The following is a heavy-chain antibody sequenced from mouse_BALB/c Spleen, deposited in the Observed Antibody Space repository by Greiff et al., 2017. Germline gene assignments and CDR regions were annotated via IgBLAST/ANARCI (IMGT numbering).Heavy chain of an antibody. CDR2: INPSSGYT. J-gene: IGHJ2*01. Sequence: VQLQQSAAELARPGASVKMSCKASGYTFTSYTMHWVKQRPGQGLEWIGYINPSSGYTEYNQKFKDKTTLTADKSSSTAYMQLSSLTSEDSAVYYCARGGYYGYFDYWGQGTTLTVSS. D-gene: IGHD1-1*01. V-gene: IGHV1-4*02. CDR1: GYTFTSYT. CDR3: ARGGYYGYFDY.